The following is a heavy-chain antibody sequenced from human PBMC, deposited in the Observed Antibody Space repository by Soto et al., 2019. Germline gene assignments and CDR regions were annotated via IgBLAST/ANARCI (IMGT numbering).Heavy chain of an antibody. Sequence: QVQLQESGPGLLKPSETLSLTCTVSGGSINNGAYLWSWIRQHPGKGLEWIGYIYYTGSTYYNPSLKSRITISVDTSKTQFSLKMSSVTAADTAVYSCARELRDGNTYTPDYWGQGTLVTVSS. CDR3: ARELRDGNTYTPDY. CDR2: IYYTGST. J-gene: IGHJ4*02. V-gene: IGHV4-31*03. CDR1: GGSINNGAYL.